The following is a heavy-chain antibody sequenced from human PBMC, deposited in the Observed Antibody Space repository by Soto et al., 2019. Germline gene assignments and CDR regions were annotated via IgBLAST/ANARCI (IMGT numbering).Heavy chain of an antibody. J-gene: IGHJ4*02. CDR1: GFTFSSYA. V-gene: IGHV3-30-3*01. Sequence: QVQLVESGGGVVQPGRSQRLSWAASGFTFSSYAMHWVRQAPGKGLDWVAVISYDGSNKYYADSVKGRFTISRDNSKNTLYLQMNSLGADDTAIYYCARADRDGYNYGDYWGQGSLVTVSS. CDR2: ISYDGSNK. D-gene: IGHD5-12*01. CDR3: ARADRDGYNYGDY.